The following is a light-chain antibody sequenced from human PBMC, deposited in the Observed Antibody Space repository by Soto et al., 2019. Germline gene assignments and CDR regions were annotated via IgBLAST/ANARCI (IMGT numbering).Light chain of an antibody. Sequence: DLQMTQSPSSVSASVGDSVTITCRASLDLSSSLAWYQQKPEKAPKLLIYAASSLQSGVPSRFSGSGSGTDFTLTISSLQPEDSATSYCQQTASFPITFGQGTRLEIK. CDR3: QQTASFPIT. CDR2: AAS. CDR1: LDLSSS. V-gene: IGKV1D-12*01. J-gene: IGKJ5*01.